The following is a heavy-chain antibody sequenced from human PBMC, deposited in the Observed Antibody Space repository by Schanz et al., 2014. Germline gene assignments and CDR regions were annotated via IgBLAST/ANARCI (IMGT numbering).Heavy chain of an antibody. CDR1: GYNITSND. Sequence: QVQLVQSEAEVKKPGASVKVSCKASGYNITSNDVTWVRQATGQGLQCMGWISPYTGNTNYAQKVQGRVTMTTDTSTGTAYMELRSLRSDDTAVYYCARDRRRYCSTASCLHDNWFDPWGQGTLVIVSS. D-gene: IGHD2-2*01. J-gene: IGHJ5*02. CDR2: ISPYTGNT. V-gene: IGHV1-18*01. CDR3: ARDRRRYCSTASCLHDNWFDP.